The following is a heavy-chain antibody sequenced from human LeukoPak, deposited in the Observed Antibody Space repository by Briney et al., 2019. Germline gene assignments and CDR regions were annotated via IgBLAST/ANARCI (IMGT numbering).Heavy chain of an antibody. J-gene: IGHJ6*02. D-gene: IGHD3-10*01. CDR3: ARKTPGTSMDV. V-gene: IGHV4-39*01. CDR1: GGSISNSAYY. CDR2: ITNTGST. Sequence: PSETLSLTCTVSGGSISNSAYYWVWIRQPPGKGLEWIGTITNTGSTYINPSLKSRVTISVDTSKTQISLKLTSLTAADTAVFYCARKTPGTSMDVWGQGTPVTVSS.